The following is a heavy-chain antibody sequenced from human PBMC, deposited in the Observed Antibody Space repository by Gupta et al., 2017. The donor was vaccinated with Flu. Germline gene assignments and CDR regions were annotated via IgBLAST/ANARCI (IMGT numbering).Heavy chain of an antibody. Sequence: QVQLVQSGAEVKKPGASVKVSCKASGYTFTSYYMHWVRQAPGQGLEWMGIINPGGDTTSYAQKFQGRVTMTRDTSTSTVYMELRSLRSEDTAVYYCARDVQQLVYYYYGMDVWGQGTTVTVSS. V-gene: IGHV1-46*03. CDR2: INPGGDTT. J-gene: IGHJ6*02. D-gene: IGHD6-13*01. CDR1: GYTFTSYY. CDR3: ARDVQQLVYYYYGMDV.